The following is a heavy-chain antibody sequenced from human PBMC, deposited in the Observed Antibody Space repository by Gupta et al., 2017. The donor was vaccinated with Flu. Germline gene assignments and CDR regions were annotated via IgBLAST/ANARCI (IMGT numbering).Heavy chain of an antibody. CDR3: ARPRHDYGDYYLDY. Sequence: EVQLVESGGGLVQPGGSLRLLCCASGFPFSALYMDCVRPAPGKGLEWVGRTRNKANSYTTEYAASVKGRFTSSRDDSKNSLYLQMNSLKTEDTAVYYCARPRHDYGDYYLDYWGQGTLVTVSS. CDR2: TRNKANSYTT. CDR1: GFPFSALY. J-gene: IGHJ4*02. V-gene: IGHV3-72*01. D-gene: IGHD4-17*01.